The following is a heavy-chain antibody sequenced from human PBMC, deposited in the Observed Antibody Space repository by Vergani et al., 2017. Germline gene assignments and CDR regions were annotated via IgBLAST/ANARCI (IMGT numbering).Heavy chain of an antibody. CDR3: AREDISLTVEGANYMDI. J-gene: IGHJ6*03. V-gene: IGHV6-1*01. CDR2: TYFMSKWYN. Sequence: QVQLHQSGPGLVKPSQTLSLTCAISGDRVSNKSAGWNWIRQSPSRGLEWLGRTYFMSKWYNDYAASVKSRMTINSDTSKNLFSLKLSSVTAADTAVYYCAREDISLTVEGANYMDIWGKGTTVTVSS. CDR1: GDRVSNKSAG. D-gene: IGHD3-22*01.